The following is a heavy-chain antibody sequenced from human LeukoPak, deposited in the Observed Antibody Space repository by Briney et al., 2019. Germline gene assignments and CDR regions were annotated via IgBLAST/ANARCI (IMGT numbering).Heavy chain of an antibody. V-gene: IGHV3-30*04. D-gene: IGHD1-26*01. Sequence: GGSLRLSCAASGFTFSSYAMHWARQAPGKGLEWVAVISYDGSNKYYADSVKGRFTISRDNSENTLYLQMNSLRAEDTAVYYCARFYANEWELPHWGQGTLVTVSS. CDR3: ARFYANEWELPH. CDR1: GFTFSSYA. J-gene: IGHJ4*02. CDR2: ISYDGSNK.